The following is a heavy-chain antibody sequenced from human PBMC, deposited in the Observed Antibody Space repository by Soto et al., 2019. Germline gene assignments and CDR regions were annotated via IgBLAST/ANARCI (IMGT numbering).Heavy chain of an antibody. D-gene: IGHD6-19*01. CDR1: GGSFSGYY. V-gene: IGHV4-34*01. CDR3: ARGRAVARLDAFDI. Sequence: SETLSLTCAVYGGSFSGYYWSWIRQPPGKGLEWIGEINHSGSTNYNPSLKSRVTISVDTSKNQFSLKLSSVTAADTAVYYCARGRAVARLDAFDIWGQGTMVTVSS. CDR2: INHSGST. J-gene: IGHJ3*02.